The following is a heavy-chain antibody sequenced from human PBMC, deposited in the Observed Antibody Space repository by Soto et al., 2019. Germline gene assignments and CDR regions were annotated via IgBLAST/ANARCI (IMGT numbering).Heavy chain of an antibody. CDR2: IKQDGGEK. V-gene: IGHV3-7*04. CDR3: AREDHSNYNY. CDR1: GFSFSGYG. Sequence: PGGSLRLSCAAAGFSFSGYGMSWVRQAPGKGLEWVANIKQDGGEKYYVDSVKGRFTISRDNAKNSLYLQMNGLRADDTAVYYCAREDHSNYNYWGQGTLVTVSS. J-gene: IGHJ4*02. D-gene: IGHD4-4*01.